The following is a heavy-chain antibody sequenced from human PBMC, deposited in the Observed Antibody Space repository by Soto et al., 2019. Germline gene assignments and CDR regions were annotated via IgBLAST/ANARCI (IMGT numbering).Heavy chain of an antibody. CDR1: GFSFSTYS. V-gene: IGHV3-48*02. CDR3: ARGGSSSDNGMDV. CDR2: ISSRSYTI. Sequence: EVQLVESGGGLVQPGGSLRLSCAASGFSFSTYSMNWVRQAPGKGLVWVSYISSRSYTIYYVDSVKGRFTISRDNAKNSLYRQMNSLRDEDTAGYYCARGGSSSDNGMDVWGQGTTVTVSS. D-gene: IGHD6-6*01. J-gene: IGHJ6*02.